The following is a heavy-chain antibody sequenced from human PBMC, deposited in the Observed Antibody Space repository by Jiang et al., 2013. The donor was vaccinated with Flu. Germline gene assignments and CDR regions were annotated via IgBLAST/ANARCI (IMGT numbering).Heavy chain of an antibody. V-gene: IGHV3-21*01. Sequence: ESGGGLVKPGGSLRLSCAATGFTFSDSNMNWVRQAPGKGLEWVSSILTSSTFTYYADSVKGRFTISRDNSENSLSLQMSGLRPEDTAIYYCVKSEAVAPFDHWGHGTLVTVSS. CDR3: VKSEAVAPFDH. CDR2: ILTSSTFT. J-gene: IGHJ4*01. D-gene: IGHD6-13*01. CDR1: GFTFSDSN.